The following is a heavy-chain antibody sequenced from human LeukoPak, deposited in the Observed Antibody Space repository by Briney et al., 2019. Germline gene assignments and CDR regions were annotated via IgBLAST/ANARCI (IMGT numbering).Heavy chain of an antibody. Sequence: GGSLRLSCAASGFSFSNYWMSWVRQAPGKGLEWVANIDPDGSETQYVGSVKGRFTTSRDNAKNSLYLQMNSLRAEDTAIYYCARIWYFGDNNWRYFDYWGEAPLVTVSS. CDR3: ARIWYFGDNNWRYFDY. CDR1: GFSFSNYW. CDR2: IDPDGSET. D-gene: IGHD1-20*01. J-gene: IGHJ4*02. V-gene: IGHV3-7*01.